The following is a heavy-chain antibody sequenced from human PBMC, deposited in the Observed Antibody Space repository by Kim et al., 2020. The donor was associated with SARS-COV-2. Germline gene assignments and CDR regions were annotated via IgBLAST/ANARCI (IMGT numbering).Heavy chain of an antibody. V-gene: IGHV4-34*01. D-gene: IGHD6-19*01. J-gene: IGHJ4*02. CDR3: ARGTKYSSGWSGY. CDR1: GGSFSGYY. Sequence: SETLSLTCAVYGGSFSGYYWSWIRQPPGKGLEWIGEINHSGSTNYNPSLKSRVTISVDTSKNQFSLKLSSVTAADTAVYYCARGTKYSSGWSGYWGQGTL. CDR2: INHSGST.